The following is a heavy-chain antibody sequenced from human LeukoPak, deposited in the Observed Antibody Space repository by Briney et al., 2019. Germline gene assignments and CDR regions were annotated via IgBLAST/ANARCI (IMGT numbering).Heavy chain of an antibody. CDR1: GFSFSTYW. CDR3: ARDQRYCSSSSCPWEPFDY. V-gene: IGHV3-7*05. J-gene: IGHJ4*02. D-gene: IGHD2-2*01. Sequence: QTGGSLRLSCAASGFSFSTYWMSWVRQAPGKGLECVATIKQDGSDKYYVDSVKGRFTISRDNAKNSLYLQMNSLRAEDTAVYYCARDQRYCSSSSCPWEPFDYWGQGTLVTVSS. CDR2: IKQDGSDK.